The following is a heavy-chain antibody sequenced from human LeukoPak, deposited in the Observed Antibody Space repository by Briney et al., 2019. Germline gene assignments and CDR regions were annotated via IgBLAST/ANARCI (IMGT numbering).Heavy chain of an antibody. CDR2: IKSKTDGGTT. J-gene: IGHJ4*02. V-gene: IGHV3-15*01. CDR3: ARRAGDYSHPYDY. CDR1: GFTFSNAW. D-gene: IGHD3-22*01. Sequence: GGSLRLSCAASGFTFSNAWMSWVRQAPWKGLEWVGRIKSKTDGGTTDYAAPVKGRFTISRDDSKNTLYLQMNSLRAEDTAVYYCARRAGDYSHPYDYWGQGILVTVSS.